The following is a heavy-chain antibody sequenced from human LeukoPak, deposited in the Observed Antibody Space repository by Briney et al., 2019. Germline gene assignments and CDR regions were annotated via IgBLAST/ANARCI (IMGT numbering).Heavy chain of an antibody. J-gene: IGHJ4*02. CDR3: TTDYYYDSSGYYYDRGY. Sequence: GGSLRLSCAASGFTFSNAWMSWVRQAPGKGLEWVGRIKSKTDGGTTDYAAPVKGRFTISRDDSKTTLFLQMNSLKTEDTAVYYCTTDYYYDSSGYYYDRGYWGQGTLVTVSS. D-gene: IGHD3-22*01. CDR1: GFTFSNAW. CDR2: IKSKTDGGTT. V-gene: IGHV3-15*01.